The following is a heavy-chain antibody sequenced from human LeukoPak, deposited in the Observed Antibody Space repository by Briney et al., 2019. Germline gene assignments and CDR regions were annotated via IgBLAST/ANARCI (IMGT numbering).Heavy chain of an antibody. Sequence: PGESLKISCKGSGYNFTNDWIAWARQMPGRGLEWMGIIYPGDYDSRYSLSFEGRVTISADKSISTAYLRWSSLKASDTAMYYCARMTSDWYLDYWGQGTLVTVSS. J-gene: IGHJ4*02. V-gene: IGHV5-51*01. CDR3: ARMTSDWYLDY. D-gene: IGHD6-19*01. CDR1: GYNFTNDW. CDR2: IYPGDYDS.